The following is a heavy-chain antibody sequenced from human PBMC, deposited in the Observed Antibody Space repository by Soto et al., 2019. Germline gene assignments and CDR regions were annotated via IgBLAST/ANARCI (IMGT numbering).Heavy chain of an antibody. Sequence: PSETLSLTCTVSGGSISSYYWSWIRQPPGKGLEWIGYIYYSGSTNYNPSLKSRVTISVDTSKNQFSLKLSSVTAADTAVYYCARDSGQVTGAEDAFDIWGQGTMVTVSS. V-gene: IGHV4-59*01. CDR1: GGSISSYY. D-gene: IGHD3-10*01. J-gene: IGHJ3*02. CDR2: IYYSGST. CDR3: ARDSGQVTGAEDAFDI.